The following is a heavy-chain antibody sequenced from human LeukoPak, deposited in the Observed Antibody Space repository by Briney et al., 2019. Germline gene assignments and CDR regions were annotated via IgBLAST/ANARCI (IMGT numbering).Heavy chain of an antibody. CDR2: IRSDTGT. CDR1: GLSVSHNY. D-gene: IGHD2-15*01. V-gene: IGHV3-66*01. Sequence: GSLRLSCAASGLSVSHNYMTWVRQAPGKGLEWVSMIRSDTGTDYADSVKGRFTISRDNSNNTLFLQMNSLRAEDTAVYYCARESNRRLHYYGIDVWGLGTTVTVSS. J-gene: IGHJ6*02. CDR3: ARESNRRLHYYGIDV.